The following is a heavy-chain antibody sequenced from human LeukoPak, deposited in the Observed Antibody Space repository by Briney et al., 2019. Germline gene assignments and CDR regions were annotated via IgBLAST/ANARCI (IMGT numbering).Heavy chain of an antibody. D-gene: IGHD5-18*01. CDR2: IIPIFGTA. CDR3: ARDYFGPGIQLWFPDY. V-gene: IGHV1-69*05. CDR1: GGTFSSYA. J-gene: IGHJ4*02. Sequence: SVKVSCKASGGTFSSYAISWVRQAPGQGLEWMGGIIPIFGTANYAQKFQGRVTMTRDTSTSTVYMELSSLRSEDTAVYYCARDYFGPGIQLWFPDYWGQGTLVTVSS.